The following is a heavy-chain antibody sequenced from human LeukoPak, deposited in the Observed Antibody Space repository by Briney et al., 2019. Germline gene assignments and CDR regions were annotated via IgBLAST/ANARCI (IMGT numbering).Heavy chain of an antibody. J-gene: IGHJ4*02. D-gene: IGHD2-15*01. CDR3: ARGGSLGYCSGGSCPPFDY. V-gene: IGHV4-61*01. CDR2: IYYSGST. Sequence: SETRSLTCTVSGGSVSSGSYYWSWIRQPPGKGLEWIGYIYYSGSTNYNPSLKSRVTISVDTSKNQFSLKLTSVTAADTAVYYCARGGSLGYCSGGSCPPFDYWGQGTLVTVSS. CDR1: GGSVSSGSYY.